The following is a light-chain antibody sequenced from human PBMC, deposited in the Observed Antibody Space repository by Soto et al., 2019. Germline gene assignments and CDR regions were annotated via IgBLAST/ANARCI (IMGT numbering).Light chain of an antibody. CDR3: QQASSFPLT. V-gene: IGKV1D-12*01. Sequence: DIQMTQSPSSVSASVGDRATISCRASQGINSWLAWYQQKPGKAPELLIYTASNLESGVPSRFSGSGSGTDFTLTISSLQPEDFATYYCQQASSFPLTFGGGTRVEIK. CDR1: QGINSW. CDR2: TAS. J-gene: IGKJ4*01.